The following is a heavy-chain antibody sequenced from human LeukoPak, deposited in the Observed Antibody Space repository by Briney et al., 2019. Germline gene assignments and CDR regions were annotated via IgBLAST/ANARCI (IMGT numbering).Heavy chain of an antibody. J-gene: IGHJ4*02. Sequence: GGSLRLSCAASGFTFSGSAMHWVRQASGKGLEWVGRIRSKANSYATAYAASVKGRFTISRDDSRNTAYLQMNSLKTEDTAVYYCTRQYYYDRVFDYWGQGTLVTVSS. CDR3: TRQYYYDRVFDY. CDR2: IRSKANSYAT. CDR1: GFTFSGSA. V-gene: IGHV3-73*01. D-gene: IGHD3-22*01.